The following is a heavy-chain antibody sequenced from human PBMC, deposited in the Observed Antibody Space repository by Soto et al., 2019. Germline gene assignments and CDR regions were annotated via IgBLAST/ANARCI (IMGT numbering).Heavy chain of an antibody. Sequence: SETLSLTCAVYGGSFSGYYWSWIRQPPGKGLEWIGEINHSGSTNYNPSLKSRVTISVDTSKNQFSLKLSSVTAADTAVYYCAKDRQWLVLAYYGMDVWGQGTTVTVSS. D-gene: IGHD6-19*01. J-gene: IGHJ6*02. CDR3: AKDRQWLVLAYYGMDV. V-gene: IGHV4-34*01. CDR1: GGSFSGYY. CDR2: INHSGST.